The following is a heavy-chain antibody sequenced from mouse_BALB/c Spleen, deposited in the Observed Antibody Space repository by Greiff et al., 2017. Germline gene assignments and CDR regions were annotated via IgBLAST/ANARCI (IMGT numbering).Heavy chain of an antibody. D-gene: IGHD4-1*01. V-gene: IGHV1-69*02. CDR1: GYTFTSYW. Sequence: VQLQQPGAELVKPGASVKLSCKASGYTFTSYWMHWVKQRPGQGLEWIGEIDPSDSYTNYNQKFKGKATLTVDKSSSTAYMQLSSLTSEDSAVYYCARTGTRAMDYWGQGTSVTVSS. J-gene: IGHJ4*01. CDR2: IDPSDSYT. CDR3: ARTGTRAMDY.